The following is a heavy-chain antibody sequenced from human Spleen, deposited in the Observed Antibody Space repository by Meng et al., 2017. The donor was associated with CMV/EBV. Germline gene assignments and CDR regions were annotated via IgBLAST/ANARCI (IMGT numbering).Heavy chain of an antibody. V-gene: IGHV3-30*02. Sequence: GESLKISCAASGFTFSSHWMTWIRQTPGKGPEWVAFTRFDGSTTYYLSSVKGRLTISRDNSKDTLYLQMNSLRGEDTALYFCAKDGMKHSGWYQGFDSWGQGTLVTVSS. CDR2: TRFDGSTT. D-gene: IGHD6-19*01. CDR3: AKDGMKHSGWYQGFDS. CDR1: GFTFSSHW. J-gene: IGHJ4*02.